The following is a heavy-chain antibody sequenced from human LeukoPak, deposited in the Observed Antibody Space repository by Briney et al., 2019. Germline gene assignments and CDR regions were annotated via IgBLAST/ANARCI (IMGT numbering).Heavy chain of an antibody. CDR1: GYTFTGYH. Sequence: ASVKVSCKASGYTFTGYHMHWVRQAPGQGLEWMGWINPNSGDTNYAQKFQGRVTMTRDTSISTAYMELSRLRSDDTAVYYCARDYCSSTSCLFDYWGQGTLVTVSS. CDR2: INPNSGDT. D-gene: IGHD2-2*01. CDR3: ARDYCSSTSCLFDY. V-gene: IGHV1-2*02. J-gene: IGHJ4*02.